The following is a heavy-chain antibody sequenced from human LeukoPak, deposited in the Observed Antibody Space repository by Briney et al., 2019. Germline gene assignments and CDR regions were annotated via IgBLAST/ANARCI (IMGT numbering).Heavy chain of an antibody. J-gene: IGHJ4*02. D-gene: IGHD6-19*01. CDR1: GFTFSNYA. V-gene: IGHV3-23*01. Sequence: PGGSLRLSCAASGFTFSNYAMNWVRQAPGKGLEWVSGISASGGSTYYSDSVKGRFAISRDNSKNTLFLQMNSLSAEDTALYYCAKPYSTGRVVDSWGRGTLVTVSS. CDR3: AKPYSTGRVVDS. CDR2: ISASGGST.